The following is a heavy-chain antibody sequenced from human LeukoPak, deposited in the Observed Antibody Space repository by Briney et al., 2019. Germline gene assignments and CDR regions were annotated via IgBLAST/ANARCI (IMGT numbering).Heavy chain of an antibody. CDR2: ISHSGTST. CDR3: VKDPYSSGWYGGNAFDM. CDR1: GFTFNSYA. J-gene: IGHJ3*02. V-gene: IGHV3-23*01. Sequence: GGSLRLSCAASGFTFNSYAMSWVRQAPGMRLEWVSAISHSGTSTYYADPVKGRFTISRDNSKKTLYLQMNSLRAEDTAVYHCVKDPYSSGWYGGNAFDMWGQGTMVTVSS. D-gene: IGHD6-19*01.